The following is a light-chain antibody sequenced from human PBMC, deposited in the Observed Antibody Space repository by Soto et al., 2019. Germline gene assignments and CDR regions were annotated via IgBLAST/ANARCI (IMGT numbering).Light chain of an antibody. CDR3: QHYGSSPWT. CDR2: GAS. CDR1: QSVSSSY. J-gene: IGKJ1*01. Sequence: EIVLTQSPGTLSLCPGERATLSCRASQSVSSSYLAWYQQKPGQAPRLLIYGASSRATGIPDRFSGSGSGTDFTLTISRLEPEDFAVYYCQHYGSSPWTFGQGTKVEIK. V-gene: IGKV3-20*01.